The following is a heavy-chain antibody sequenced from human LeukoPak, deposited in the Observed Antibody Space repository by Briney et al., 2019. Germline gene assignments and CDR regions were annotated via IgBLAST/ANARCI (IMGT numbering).Heavy chain of an antibody. D-gene: IGHD2-2*01. CDR3: ARFLVVPADDDY. CDR2: ISGSGGST. Sequence: GTSLRLSCAASGFTFSTYGMHWVRQAPGKGLEWVSAISGSGGSTYYADSVKGRFTISRDNSKNTLYLQMNSLRAEDTAVYYCARFLVVPADDDYWGQGTLVTVSS. CDR1: GFTFSTYG. J-gene: IGHJ4*02. V-gene: IGHV3-23*01.